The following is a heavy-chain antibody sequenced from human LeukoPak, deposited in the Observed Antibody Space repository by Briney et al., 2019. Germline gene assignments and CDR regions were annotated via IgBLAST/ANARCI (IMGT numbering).Heavy chain of an antibody. CDR3: ARDRHWTNDWVFDY. CDR1: GGSIGTYY. CDR2: IYYNGYT. V-gene: IGHV4-59*01. J-gene: IGHJ4*02. Sequence: SETLSLTCTVSGGSIGTYYWSWIRQPPGKGLEWIGYIYYNGYTDYNPSLKSRVTISLHTTKNQFSLKLSSVTAADTAVYYCARDRHWTNDWVFDYWGQGTLVTVSS. D-gene: IGHD1/OR15-1a*01.